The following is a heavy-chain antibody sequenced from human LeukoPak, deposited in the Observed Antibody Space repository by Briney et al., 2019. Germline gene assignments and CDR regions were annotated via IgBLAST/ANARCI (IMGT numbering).Heavy chain of an antibody. CDR2: ISYSGQTI. Sequence: HPGGSLRLSCAASGFTFSNYNMNWVRQAPGKGLEWLSYISYSGQTIYYADSVKGRFTISRDNAKNSLYLQINSLRVEDTAAYYCARDGRWIKKYEGSSPVWGQGTLVTVSS. CDR3: ARDGRWIKKYEGSSPV. D-gene: IGHD3-22*01. V-gene: IGHV3-48*04. CDR1: GFTFSNYN. J-gene: IGHJ4*02.